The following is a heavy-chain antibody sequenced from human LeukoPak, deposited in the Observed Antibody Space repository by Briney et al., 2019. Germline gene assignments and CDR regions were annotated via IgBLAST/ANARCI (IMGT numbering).Heavy chain of an antibody. Sequence: GGSLRLSCTASGFSFSDYYMSWIRQTPGKGPEWVSYIFGTTISYADSVKGRFTISRDSAKNSLYLQMNSLRAEDTAVYYCARGGKQTFDYWGQGTLVTVSS. J-gene: IGHJ4*02. V-gene: IGHV3-11*04. D-gene: IGHD3-16*01. CDR1: GFSFSDYY. CDR3: ARGGKQTFDY. CDR2: IFGTTI.